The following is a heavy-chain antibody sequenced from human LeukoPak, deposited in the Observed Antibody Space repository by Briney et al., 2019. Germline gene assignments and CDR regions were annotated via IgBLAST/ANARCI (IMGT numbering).Heavy chain of an antibody. CDR2: IKQDGSKK. Sequence: PGGSLGLSCVASGFPFSSYWMTWVRQAPGKGLGWVANIKQDGSKKSYVDSVKGRFTISRDNAKNSLYLQMNSLRAEDTAIYYCTRVGYIDEGIDYWGQGTLVTVSS. J-gene: IGHJ4*02. V-gene: IGHV3-7*04. D-gene: IGHD5-24*01. CDR1: GFPFSSYW. CDR3: TRVGYIDEGIDY.